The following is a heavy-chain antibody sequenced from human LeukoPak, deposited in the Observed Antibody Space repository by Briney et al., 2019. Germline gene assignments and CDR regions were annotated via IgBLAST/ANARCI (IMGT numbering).Heavy chain of an antibody. D-gene: IGHD3-22*01. V-gene: IGHV1-69*04. CDR1: GGTFSSYA. J-gene: IGHJ3*02. Sequence: ASVKVSCKASGGTFSSYAISWVGQAPGQGLEWMGRIIPILGIANYAQKFQGRVTITADKSTSTAYMELSSLRSEDTAVYYCASGLLQVAFDIWGQGTMVTVSS. CDR3: ASGLLQVAFDI. CDR2: IIPILGIA.